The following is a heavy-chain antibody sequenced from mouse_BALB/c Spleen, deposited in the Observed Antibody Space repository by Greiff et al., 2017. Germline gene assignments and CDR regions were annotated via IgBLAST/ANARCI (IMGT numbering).Heavy chain of an antibody. CDR2: INPSSGYT. J-gene: IGHJ3*01. V-gene: IGHV1-4*01. D-gene: IGHD1-2*01. CDR3: ARSAITGGFAY. CDR1: GYTFTSYT. Sequence: QVQLQQSGAELARPGASVKMSCKASGYTFTSYTMHWVKQRPGQGLEWIGYINPSSGYTNYNQKFKDKATLTADKSYSTAYMQLSSLTSEDSAVYYCARSAITGGFAYWGQGTLVTVSA.